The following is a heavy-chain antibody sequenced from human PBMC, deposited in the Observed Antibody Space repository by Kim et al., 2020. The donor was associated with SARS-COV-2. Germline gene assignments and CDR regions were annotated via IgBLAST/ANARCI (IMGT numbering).Heavy chain of an antibody. D-gene: IGHD2-8*01. Sequence: GGSLRLSCVVSGLTFSSYGMHWVRQAPGKGLEWVSLITHDGSNKFYADSVKGRFTISRDNSKNTLYLQMNSLRAEDTAVYYCAKIHLGDLSCTTSYVHDYWGQGTLVTVSS. J-gene: IGHJ4*02. V-gene: IGHV3-30*18. CDR1: GLTFSSYG. CDR3: AKIHLGDLSCTTSYVHDY. CDR2: ITHDGSNK.